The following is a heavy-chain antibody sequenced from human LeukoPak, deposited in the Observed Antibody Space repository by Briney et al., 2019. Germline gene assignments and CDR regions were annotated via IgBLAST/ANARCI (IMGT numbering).Heavy chain of an antibody. D-gene: IGHD3-9*01. CDR1: GGSIGSSSYY. CDR3: ARDGDILTGYYAAYFDY. J-gene: IGHJ4*02. V-gene: IGHV4-39*07. CDR2: IYYSGST. Sequence: SETLSLTCTVSGGSIGSSSYYWGWIRQPRGKGLEWIGSIYYSGSTYYNPSLKSRVTISVDTSKNQFSLKLSSVTAADTAVYYCARDGDILTGYYAAYFDYWGQGTLVTVSS.